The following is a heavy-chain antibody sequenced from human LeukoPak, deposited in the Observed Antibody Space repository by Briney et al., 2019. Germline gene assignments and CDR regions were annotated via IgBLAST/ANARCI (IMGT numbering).Heavy chain of an antibody. D-gene: IGHD5-12*01. J-gene: IGHJ6*03. CDR3: ARDWENIVATIWKIYYYYCMDV. CDR2: IKQDGSEK. CDR1: GFTFSSYW. Sequence: GGSLRLSCAASGFTFSSYWMSWVRQAPGKGLEWVANIKQDGSEKYYVDSVKGRFTISRDNAKNPLYLPVNSLRAEDTAVYYCARDWENIVATIWKIYYYYCMDVWGKGTTVTVSS. V-gene: IGHV3-7*01.